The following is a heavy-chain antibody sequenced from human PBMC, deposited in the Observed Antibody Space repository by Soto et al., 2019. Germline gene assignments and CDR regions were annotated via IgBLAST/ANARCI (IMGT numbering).Heavy chain of an antibody. J-gene: IGHJ4*02. CDR3: VRGQVVPGAVLDHYYLGC. V-gene: IGHV3-72*01. Sequence: PGVSLRLSCAASGFTFSDHYRDWVRQAPGKWLEWVGRTRNKANRYTTEYAASVKGRFTISRDDSKNSLYLQMNSLKTEDTAVGYCVRGQVVPGAVLDHYYLGCWGRGRLFTVSS. CDR1: GFTFSDHY. D-gene: IGHD2-2*02. CDR2: TRNKANRYTT.